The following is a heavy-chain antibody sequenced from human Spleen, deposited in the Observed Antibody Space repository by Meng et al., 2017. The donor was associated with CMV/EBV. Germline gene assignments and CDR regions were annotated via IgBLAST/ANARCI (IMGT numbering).Heavy chain of an antibody. CDR1: GYTFTSYY. V-gene: IGHV1-18*04. Sequence: ASVKVSCKASGYTFTSYYMHWVRQAPGQGLEWMGWISVYYSSTNYAQNLQGRVTMGTDTSTSTAYLELRSLRSDDTAVYYCAIWDCSSTACYGYYYYGMDVWGQGTTVTVSS. J-gene: IGHJ6*02. D-gene: IGHD2-2*01. CDR2: ISVYYSST. CDR3: AIWDCSSTACYGYYYYGMDV.